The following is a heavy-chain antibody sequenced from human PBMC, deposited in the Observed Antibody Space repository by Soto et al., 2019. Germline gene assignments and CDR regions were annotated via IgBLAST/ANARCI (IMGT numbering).Heavy chain of an antibody. CDR2: IYPGDSDT. D-gene: IGHD5-12*01. CDR1: GYSFTSYW. J-gene: IGHJ5*02. V-gene: IGHV5-51*01. Sequence: VESLTISCEVSGYSFTSYWIAWVLQMPGKGLEWMGIIYPGDSDTRYSPSFQGQVTISADKSISTAYLQWSSLKASDTAMYYCARQEDGRWLQFYWFDPWGQGTMVTVSS. CDR3: ARQEDGRWLQFYWFDP.